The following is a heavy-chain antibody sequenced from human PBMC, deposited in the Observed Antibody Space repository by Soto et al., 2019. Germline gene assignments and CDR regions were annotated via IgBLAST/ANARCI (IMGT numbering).Heavy chain of an antibody. V-gene: IGHV1-18*01. D-gene: IGHD4-17*01. CDR3: ARREGTTDFYYFMDV. CDR1: GYTFTNYG. Sequence: QVQLVQSGAEVKEPGASVKVSCKASGYTFTNYGITWVRQAPGQGLEWMGWISAYNGDTYYAQNLQGRVTLTPDTSTSTVYMELRSLGSDDTAVYYCARREGTTDFYYFMDVWGKGTTVTVSS. CDR2: ISAYNGDT. J-gene: IGHJ6*03.